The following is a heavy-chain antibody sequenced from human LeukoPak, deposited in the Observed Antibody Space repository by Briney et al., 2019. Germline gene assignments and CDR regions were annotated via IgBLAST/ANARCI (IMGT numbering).Heavy chain of an antibody. D-gene: IGHD4-17*01. CDR2: ISAYNGNT. CDR3: ARDYGDYSWYYGMDV. CDR1: GYTFTTYG. Sequence: TVNVSSTASGYTFTTYGISWVRQAPGHRLEWMGWISAYNGNTNYAQKLQARVTITTDTSTSTAYMELRSLSSDDTAVYYGARDYGDYSWYYGMDVWGQGTTVTVSS. J-gene: IGHJ6*02. V-gene: IGHV1-18*01.